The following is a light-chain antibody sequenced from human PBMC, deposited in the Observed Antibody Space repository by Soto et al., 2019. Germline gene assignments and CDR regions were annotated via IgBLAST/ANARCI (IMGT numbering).Light chain of an antibody. CDR1: QSISSSQ. CDR2: GAS. CDR3: EHYGSSVPIT. Sequence: EIVLTQSPGTLSLSPGERATLSCRASQSISSSQLAWYQQRPGQAPRLLIYGASSRSTGIPDRFRGRGSGTDFVPTISRMVPEDFAMYYCEHYGSSVPITFGPGTKVDI. V-gene: IGKV3-20*01. J-gene: IGKJ3*01.